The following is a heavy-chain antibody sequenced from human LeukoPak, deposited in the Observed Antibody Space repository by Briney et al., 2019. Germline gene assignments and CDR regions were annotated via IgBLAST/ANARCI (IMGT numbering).Heavy chain of an antibody. CDR1: GFTFSNAW. CDR2: IKSKTDGGTT. J-gene: IGHJ4*02. D-gene: IGHD1-20*01. V-gene: IGHV3-15*01. CDR3: TTDYFGITGLQ. Sequence: GGSLRLSCAASGFTFSNAWMSWVRQAPGKGLEWVGRIKSKTDGGTTDYAAPVKGGFTISRDDSKNTLYLQMNSLKTEDTAVYYCTTDYFGITGLQWGQGTLVTVSS.